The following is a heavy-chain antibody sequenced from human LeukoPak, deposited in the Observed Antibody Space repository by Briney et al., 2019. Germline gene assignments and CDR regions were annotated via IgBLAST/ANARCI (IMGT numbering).Heavy chain of an antibody. Sequence: GGSLRLSCAASGFSVSTNWMHWVRQAPGKGLVWVSRINSDGSNTNYADSVRGRFTISRDNAKNTVYLQMNSLRAEDTAVYYCARGFYCSGSSCYIDYWGQGALVTVSS. D-gene: IGHD2-2*02. CDR1: GFSVSTNW. J-gene: IGHJ4*02. CDR3: ARGFYCSGSSCYIDY. V-gene: IGHV3-74*01. CDR2: INSDGSNT.